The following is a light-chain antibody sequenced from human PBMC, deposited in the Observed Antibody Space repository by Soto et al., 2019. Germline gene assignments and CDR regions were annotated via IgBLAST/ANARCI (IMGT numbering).Light chain of an antibody. CDR3: QQYSAFSRT. Sequence: DIQMTQSPSTLSASVGDRVTITSRARQSVNTWLAWYQQKPGKAPKLLIYDGCTLERGVTSRFSGSGSGTEFTLTIRGLQPDDFATFYCQQYSAFSRTFGQGTEVEVK. J-gene: IGKJ1*01. V-gene: IGKV1-5*03. CDR2: DGC. CDR1: QSVNTW.